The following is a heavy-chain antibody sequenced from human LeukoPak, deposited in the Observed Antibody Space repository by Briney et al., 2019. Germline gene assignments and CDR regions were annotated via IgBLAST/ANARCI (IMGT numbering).Heavy chain of an antibody. CDR1: GFTFDDYA. CDR2: ISWNSGSI. J-gene: IGHJ4*02. D-gene: IGHD6-13*01. CDR3: AKDYSAAGALLDY. Sequence: PGGSLRLSCAASGFTFDDYAMHWVRQAPGKGLEWVSGISWNSGSIGYADSVKGRFTISRDNAKNSLYLQMNSLRAEDTALYYCAKDYSAAGALLDYWGQGTLVTVSS. V-gene: IGHV3-9*01.